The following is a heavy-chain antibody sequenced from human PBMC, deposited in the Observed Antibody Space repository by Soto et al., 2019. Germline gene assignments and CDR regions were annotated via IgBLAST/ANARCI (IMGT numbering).Heavy chain of an antibody. CDR3: AHTDFWNGFFDY. D-gene: IGHD3-3*01. Sequence: QITLKESGPTLVKPTQTLTLTDIFSGFSLYTSGVAVGWIRQPPGKALEWLALISWDDDERYSPSLKSRLTITKDTSTKQVVLTMTNMEPVDTATYYCAHTDFWNGFFDYWGQGTLLTVSS. CDR1: GFSLYTSGVA. J-gene: IGHJ4*02. CDR2: ISWDDDE. V-gene: IGHV2-5*02.